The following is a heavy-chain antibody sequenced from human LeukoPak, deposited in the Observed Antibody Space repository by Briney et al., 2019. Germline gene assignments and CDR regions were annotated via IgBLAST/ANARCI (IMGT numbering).Heavy chain of an antibody. CDR2: IKQDGSDK. CDR1: GFTFSNYW. J-gene: IGHJ4*02. Sequence: PGGSLRLSCAASGFTFSNYWMSWVRQAPGKGLEWVANIKQDGSDKYYVDSVKGRCTISRDNAKNSLYLQMNSLRAEDTAVYYCARDTVATTFDYWGQGTVVTVSS. D-gene: IGHD4-17*01. V-gene: IGHV3-7*04. CDR3: ARDTVATTFDY.